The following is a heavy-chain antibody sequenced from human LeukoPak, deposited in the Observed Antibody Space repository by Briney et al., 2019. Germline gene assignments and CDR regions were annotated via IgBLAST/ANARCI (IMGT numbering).Heavy chain of an antibody. CDR1: GGSFTSYY. CDR3: ARGRLASLPMFDY. Sequence: SETLSLTCSVSGGSFTSYYWSWIRQSPGKGLQWIGYIYHAGSTEYNPSLKSRVTLSVDTSKNQFSLRLSSVTAADSAVYYCARGRLASLPMFDYWGQGALVTVSS. J-gene: IGHJ4*02. V-gene: IGHV4-59*08. D-gene: IGHD5-12*01. CDR2: IYHAGST.